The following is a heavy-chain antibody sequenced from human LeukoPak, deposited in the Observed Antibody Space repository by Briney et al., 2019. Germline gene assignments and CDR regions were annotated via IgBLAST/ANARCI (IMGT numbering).Heavy chain of an antibody. V-gene: IGHV1-8*02. D-gene: IGHD6-6*01. J-gene: IGHJ5*02. CDR2: MNPNSGNT. Sequence: ASVKVSCKASGGTFSSYAISWVRQAPGQGLEWMGWMNPNSGNTGYAQKFQGRVTMTRNTSISTAYMELSSLRSEDTAVYYCARASSSSPRYWFDPWGQGTLVTVSS. CDR3: ARASSSSPRYWFDP. CDR1: GGTFSSYA.